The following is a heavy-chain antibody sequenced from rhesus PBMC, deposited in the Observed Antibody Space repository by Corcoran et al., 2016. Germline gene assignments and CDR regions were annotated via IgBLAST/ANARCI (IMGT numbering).Heavy chain of an antibody. J-gene: IGHJ4*01. Sequence: QVKLQESGPGLVKPLETLSLPCAVSGGSLSGVYYYWSWFRPPPGKGLEWIGGIYWSSGNTCYNPSLKSRVTISKDTSKNQFSLKLSSVTAADTAVYYCARDSTLYSIPCDYWGQGVLVTVSS. CDR3: ARDSTLYSIPCDY. CDR2: IYWSSGNT. V-gene: IGHV4S12*01. D-gene: IGHD4-23*01. CDR1: GGSLSGVYYY.